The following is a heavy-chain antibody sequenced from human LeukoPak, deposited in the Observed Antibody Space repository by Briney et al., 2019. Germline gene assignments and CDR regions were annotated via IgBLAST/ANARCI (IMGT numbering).Heavy chain of an antibody. J-gene: IGHJ4*02. Sequence: GGSLRLSCAASGFTFSSYSMNWVRQAPGKGLEWVSSISSSSSYIYYADSVKGRFTISRDNAKNSLYLQMNSLRAEDTAAYYCARGRGIRDGYILPFGYWGQGTLVTVSS. CDR3: ARGRGIRDGYILPFGY. V-gene: IGHV3-21*01. D-gene: IGHD5-24*01. CDR1: GFTFSSYS. CDR2: ISSSSSYI.